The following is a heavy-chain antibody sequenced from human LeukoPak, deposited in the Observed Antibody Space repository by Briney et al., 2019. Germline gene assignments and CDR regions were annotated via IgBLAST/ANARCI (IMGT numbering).Heavy chain of an antibody. Sequence: GGSLRLSCAASGFTVSNNYMSWVRQALGKGLEWVSLIYSGGNTYYADSVRGRFSISRDNSKNTLYLQMNSLRAEDTAIYYCAVYSSLDYWSQGTLVTVSS. CDR3: AVYSSLDY. J-gene: IGHJ4*02. CDR1: GFTVSNNY. D-gene: IGHD3-22*01. V-gene: IGHV3-53*01. CDR2: IYSGGNT.